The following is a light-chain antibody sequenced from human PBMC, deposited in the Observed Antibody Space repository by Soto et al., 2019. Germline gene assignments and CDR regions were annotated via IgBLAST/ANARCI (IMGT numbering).Light chain of an antibody. CDR1: QSNSSY. J-gene: IGKJ4*01. V-gene: IGKV1-39*01. Sequence: DVQMTQSPPSLSASVGDRVTISCRSSQSNSSYLNWYHQRPGKAPKLLIYAASSLQSGVPSRFSGSGSGTDFTLTINSLQPEDFGTYFCQQSYTAPLTFGGGTKVDIK. CDR3: QQSYTAPLT. CDR2: AAS.